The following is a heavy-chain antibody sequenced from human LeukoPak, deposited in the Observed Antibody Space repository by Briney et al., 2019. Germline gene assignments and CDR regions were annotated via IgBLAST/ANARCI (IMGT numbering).Heavy chain of an antibody. V-gene: IGHV5-51*01. J-gene: IGHJ4*02. CDR2: IYPGDSDT. CDR1: GYTFTGYY. Sequence: ASVKVSCKASGYTFTGYYMHWVRQMPGKGLEWMGIIYPGDSDTRYSPSFQGQVTISADKSISTAYLQWSSLKASDTAMYYCATYSSGLRRAFDYWGQGTLVTVSS. D-gene: IGHD6-19*01. CDR3: ATYSSGLRRAFDY.